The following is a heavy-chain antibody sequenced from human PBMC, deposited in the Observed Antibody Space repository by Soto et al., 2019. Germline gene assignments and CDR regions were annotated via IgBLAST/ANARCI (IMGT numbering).Heavy chain of an antibody. J-gene: IGHJ6*03. D-gene: IGHD2-21*01. CDR3: ARESGVSDTYSDSAF. V-gene: IGHV4-31*03. Sequence: PSETLSLTCTVSGGSISSGGYYWSCIRQHPGKGLEWIGYIYYSGSTYYNPSLKSRVTISVDTSKNQFSLKLSSVTAADTPVFYLARESGVSDTYSDSAFGGKGTTVPVS. CDR1: GGSISSGGYY. CDR2: IYYSGST.